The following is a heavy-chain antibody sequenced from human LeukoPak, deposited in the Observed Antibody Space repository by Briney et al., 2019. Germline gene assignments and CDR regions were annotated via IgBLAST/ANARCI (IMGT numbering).Heavy chain of an antibody. V-gene: IGHV4-34*01. Sequence: KSSETLSHTCAVYGGSFSGYYWSWIRQPPGKGLEWIGEINHSGSTNYNPSLKSRVTISVDTSKNQFSLKLSSVTAADTAVYYCARARIAAERWGQGTLVTVSS. D-gene: IGHD6-25*01. CDR2: INHSGST. J-gene: IGHJ4*02. CDR3: ARARIAAER. CDR1: GGSFSGYY.